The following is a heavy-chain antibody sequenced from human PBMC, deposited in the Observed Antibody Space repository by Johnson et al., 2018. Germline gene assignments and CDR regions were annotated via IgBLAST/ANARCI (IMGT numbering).Heavy chain of an antibody. J-gene: IGHJ6*02. D-gene: IGHD1-26*01. Sequence: QVQLVESGGGVVQPGRSLRLSCAASGFTFRNYGMHWVRQAPGKGLEWVAVISYDGSNKYYADSVKGRFTISRDNAKNSLYLQMNSLRDEDTAVYYCARVGGSYGYYYYGMDVWGQGTTVTVSS. CDR3: ARVGGSYGYYYYGMDV. CDR2: ISYDGSNK. CDR1: GFTFRNYG. V-gene: IGHV3-30*03.